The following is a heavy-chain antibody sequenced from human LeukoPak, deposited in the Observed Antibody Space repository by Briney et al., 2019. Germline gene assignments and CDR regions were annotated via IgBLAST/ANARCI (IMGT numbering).Heavy chain of an antibody. D-gene: IGHD3-10*01. V-gene: IGHV3-21*06. CDR2: ISSSSIYI. Sequence: GGSLRLSCSASGFTFSNYRMNWVRQAPGKGLEWVSSISSSSIYIYYADSLKGRFTISRDNAKNSLHLQVNSLRAEDTAVYYCVRERFHGSGAPKFDFWGQGTLVTVSS. CDR3: VRERFHGSGAPKFDF. J-gene: IGHJ4*02. CDR1: GFTFSNYR.